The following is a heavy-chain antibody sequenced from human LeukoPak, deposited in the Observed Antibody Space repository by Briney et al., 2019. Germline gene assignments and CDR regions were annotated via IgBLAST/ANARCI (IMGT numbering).Heavy chain of an antibody. J-gene: IGHJ3*02. V-gene: IGHV4-4*07. CDR1: GGSISSYY. CDR2: IYTSGST. CDR3: ARVRTYYDILTGYSDNAFDI. Sequence: SGTLSLTCTVSGGSISSYYWSWIRQPAGKGLEWIGRIYTSGSTNYNPSLKSRVTMSVDTSKNQFSLKLSSVTAADTAVYYCARVRTYYDILTGYSDNAFDIWGQGTMVTVSS. D-gene: IGHD3-9*01.